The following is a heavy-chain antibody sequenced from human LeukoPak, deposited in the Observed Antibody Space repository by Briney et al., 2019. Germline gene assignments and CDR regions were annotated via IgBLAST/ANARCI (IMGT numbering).Heavy chain of an antibody. CDR2: ISGSGGVT. D-gene: IGHD3-22*01. CDR3: AKTSDISVRYYFDY. CDR1: GFTFSNYA. V-gene: IGHV3-23*01. Sequence: GGSLRLSCAASGFTFSNYAMTWVRQAPGKGPEWVSGISGSGGVTYYADSVKGRFTISRDNSKNTLYVQMNSLRVEDTAVNDCAKTSDISVRYYFDYWGQGTLVAVSS. J-gene: IGHJ4*02.